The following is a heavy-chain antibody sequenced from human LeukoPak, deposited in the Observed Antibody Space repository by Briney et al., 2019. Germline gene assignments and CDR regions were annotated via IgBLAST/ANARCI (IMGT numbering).Heavy chain of an antibody. CDR3: ANRGKYYLDY. CDR2: ISDGGGGT. J-gene: IGHJ4*02. D-gene: IGHD3-10*01. Sequence: PGGSLRLSCVASGFTFSNYAMSWVRQAPGKGLEWVSSISDGGGGTYYADSVEGRFTISRDNSKNTLYLLMNSLRAEDTAIYYCANRGKYYLDYWGQGTLVTVSS. V-gene: IGHV3-23*01. CDR1: GFTFSNYA.